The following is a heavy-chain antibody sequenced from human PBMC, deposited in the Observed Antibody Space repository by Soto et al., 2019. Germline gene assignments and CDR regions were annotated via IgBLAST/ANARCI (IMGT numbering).Heavy chain of an antibody. D-gene: IGHD6-19*01. CDR3: ARRVGAVAGVGWFDP. J-gene: IGHJ5*02. V-gene: IGHV4-59*08. CDR2: IYYSGST. CDR1: GGSISSYY. Sequence: QVQLQESGPGLVKPSETLSLTCTVSGGSISSYYWSWIRQPPGKGLEWIGYIYYSGSTNYNPSLKSRVTISVDPSKNQFSLKLSSVTAADTAVYYCARRVGAVAGVGWFDPWGQGTLVTVSS.